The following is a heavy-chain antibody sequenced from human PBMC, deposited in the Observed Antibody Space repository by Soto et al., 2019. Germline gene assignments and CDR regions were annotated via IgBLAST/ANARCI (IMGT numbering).Heavy chain of an antibody. D-gene: IGHD2-15*01. V-gene: IGHV5-51*01. CDR2: IYPSDSGT. Sequence: GESLKISCVGSGSIFDVYCIAWVRQMPGRGVERMGTIYPSDSGTRYSPSFQGQVTISVDKSISTAYLQWSSLRASDTAMYCCARAPGRVVVARPTTPYNFWGQGALVTVS. CDR3: ARAPGRVVVARPTTPYNF. CDR1: GSIFDVYC. J-gene: IGHJ4*02.